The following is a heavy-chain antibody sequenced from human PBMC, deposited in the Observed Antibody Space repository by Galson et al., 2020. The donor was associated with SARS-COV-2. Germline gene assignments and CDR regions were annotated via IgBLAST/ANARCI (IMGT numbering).Heavy chain of an antibody. D-gene: IGHD4-4*01. CDR2: IDQGDSQK. CDR1: GFTFSSFW. Sequence: TGGSLRLSCAASGFTFSSFWMSWVRQAPGKGLEWVANIDQGDSQKYYVDSVKGRFTISRDNAKNSLYLQLNSLRAEDTALYYCAREDDYNTLDYWGQGTLVTVSS. V-gene: IGHV3-7*01. CDR3: AREDDYNTLDY. J-gene: IGHJ4*02.